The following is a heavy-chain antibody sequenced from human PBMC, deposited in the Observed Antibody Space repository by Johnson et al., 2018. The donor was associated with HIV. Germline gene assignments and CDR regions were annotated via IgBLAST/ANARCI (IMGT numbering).Heavy chain of an antibody. CDR2: IKSKTDGGAT. CDR3: TTDRGKWELGFSAFDI. D-gene: IGHD1-26*01. CDR1: GFTFDDYD. J-gene: IGHJ3*02. V-gene: IGHV3-15*01. Sequence: VQLVESGGGVVRPGESLRLSCAASGFTFDDYDMSWVRQAPGQGLEWVGRIKSKTDGGATDYAAPVTGRFTISRDDSRNTLSLQMNGLKTEDTAVYYCTTDRGKWELGFSAFDIWGQGTLVTVSS.